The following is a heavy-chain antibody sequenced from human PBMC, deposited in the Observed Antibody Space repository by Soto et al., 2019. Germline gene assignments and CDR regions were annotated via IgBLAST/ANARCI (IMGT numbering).Heavy chain of an antibody. V-gene: IGHV3-74*01. CDR1: GFTFSSYG. CDR3: AKERSSGYYFFDY. CDR2: INSDGSST. J-gene: IGHJ4*02. Sequence: PGGSLRLSCAASGFTFSSYGMHWVRQAPGKGLVWVSCINSDGSSTYYAGSVKGRFTISRDNSKNTLYLQMNRLRAEDTAIYYCAKERSSGYYFFDYWGQGTLLTVSS. D-gene: IGHD5-12*01.